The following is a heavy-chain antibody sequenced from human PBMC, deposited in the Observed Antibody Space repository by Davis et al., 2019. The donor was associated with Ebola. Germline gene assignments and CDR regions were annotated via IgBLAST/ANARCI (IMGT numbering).Heavy chain of an antibody. Sequence: PSETLSLTCAVYGGSFSGYYWSWIRQPPGKGLEWIGEINHSGSTNYNPSLKSRVTISVDTSKNQFSLKLSSVTAADTAVYYCARTIAARPPNGRAFDIWGQGTMVTVSS. J-gene: IGHJ3*02. CDR3: ARTIAARPPNGRAFDI. CDR2: INHSGST. D-gene: IGHD6-6*01. CDR1: GGSFSGYY. V-gene: IGHV4-34*01.